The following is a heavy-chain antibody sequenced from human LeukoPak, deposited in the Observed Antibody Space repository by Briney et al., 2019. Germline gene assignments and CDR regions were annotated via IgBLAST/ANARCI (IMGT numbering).Heavy chain of an antibody. D-gene: IGHD3-3*01. V-gene: IGHV4-31*03. CDR1: GGSISSGGYY. J-gene: IGHJ4*02. Sequence: SETLSLTCTVSGGSISSGGYYWSWIRQHPGKGLEWIGYIYYSGSTYYNPSLKSRVTISVDTSKNQFSLKLSSVTAADTAVYYCVRANTIFGVVIRPFDYWGQGTLVTVSS. CDR3: VRANTIFGVVIRPFDY. CDR2: IYYSGST.